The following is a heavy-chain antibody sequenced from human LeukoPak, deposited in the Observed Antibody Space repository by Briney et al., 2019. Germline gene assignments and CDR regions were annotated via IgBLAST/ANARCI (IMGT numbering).Heavy chain of an antibody. CDR3: ARDLGQYYDTSDNWFDP. CDR2: IRYDGRNK. D-gene: IGHD3-22*01. CDR1: GFTFRTYG. Sequence: GGSLRLSCAASGFTFRTYGMHWVRQATGKGLEWVAFIRYDGRNKYYADSVKGRFTISRDNSKNTLCLQMNSLRAEDTAVYYCARDLGQYYDTSDNWFDPWGQGTLVTVSS. J-gene: IGHJ5*02. V-gene: IGHV3-30*02.